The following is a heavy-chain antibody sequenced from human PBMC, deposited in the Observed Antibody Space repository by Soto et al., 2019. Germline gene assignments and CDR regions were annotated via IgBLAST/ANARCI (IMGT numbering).Heavy chain of an antibody. CDR3: ARQYPSSSRHFDH. D-gene: IGHD6-6*01. V-gene: IGHV3-21*01. CDR1: GFTFRTYY. Sequence: EVELVESGGGLGKPGGSLTLSCAATGFTFRTYYMIWVRQARGKGLEWVSSISAGSINIYYAHSVKGRFTIYRDKAKNSLYQQINSLRAEDTAVYYCARQYPSSSRHFDHWGQGTLATVSS. J-gene: IGHJ4*02. CDR2: ISAGSINI.